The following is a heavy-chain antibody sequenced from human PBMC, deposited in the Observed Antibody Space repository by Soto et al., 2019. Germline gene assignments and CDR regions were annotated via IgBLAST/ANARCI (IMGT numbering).Heavy chain of an antibody. D-gene: IGHD3-9*01. CDR1: GGTFSSYA. V-gene: IGHV1-69*13. Sequence: SVKVSCKASGGTFSSYATSWVRQAPGQGFEWMGGIIPIFGTANYAQKFQGRVTITADESTSTAYMELSSLRSEDTAVYYCARDQALRYFDWLLGFDYWGQGTLVTVSS. CDR3: ARDQALRYFDWLLGFDY. CDR2: IIPIFGTA. J-gene: IGHJ4*02.